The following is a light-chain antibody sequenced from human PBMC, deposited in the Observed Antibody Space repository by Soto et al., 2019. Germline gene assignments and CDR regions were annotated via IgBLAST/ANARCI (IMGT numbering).Light chain of an antibody. CDR2: EVS. J-gene: IGLJ1*01. CDR1: SSDVGDYTY. Sequence: QSALTQPASVSGSPGQSIAISCTGTSSDVGDYTYVSWYQQHPGKAPKLMIYEVSNRPSGVSNRFSGSKSGNTASLTISGLQGEDEGDYYCSSYTSSSTFVFGTGTKLTVL. CDR3: SSYTSSSTFV. V-gene: IGLV2-14*01.